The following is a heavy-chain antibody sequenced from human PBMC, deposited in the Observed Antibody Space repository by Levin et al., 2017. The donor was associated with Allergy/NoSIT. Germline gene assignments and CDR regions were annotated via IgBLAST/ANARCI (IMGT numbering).Heavy chain of an antibody. J-gene: IGHJ4*02. D-gene: IGHD5-12*01. Sequence: GGSLRLSCAASGFTFSSYGMHWVRQAPGKGLEGVAVIWYDGSNKYYADSVKGRFTISRDNSKNTLYLQMNSLRAEDTAVYYCARDQRTISGYDPFDYWGQGTLVTVSS. V-gene: IGHV3-33*01. CDR2: IWYDGSNK. CDR1: GFTFSSYG. CDR3: ARDQRTISGYDPFDY.